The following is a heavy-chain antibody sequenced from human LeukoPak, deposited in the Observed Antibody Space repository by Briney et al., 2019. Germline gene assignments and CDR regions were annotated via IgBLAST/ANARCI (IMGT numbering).Heavy chain of an antibody. V-gene: IGHV3-9*01. Sequence: SLRLSCAASGFTFNDYAMHWVRQAPGEGLEWVSGIRWNSGSIGYADSVKGRFTISRDNAKNSLYLQMNSLRAEDTALYYCAKDNRYYDLWSGYFDYWGQGSLVTASS. CDR3: AKDNRYYDLWSGYFDY. J-gene: IGHJ4*02. CDR1: GFTFNDYA. D-gene: IGHD3-3*01. CDR2: IRWNSGSI.